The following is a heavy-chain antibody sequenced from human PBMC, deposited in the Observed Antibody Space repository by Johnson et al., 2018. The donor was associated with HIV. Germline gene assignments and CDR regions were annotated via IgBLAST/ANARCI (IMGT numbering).Heavy chain of an antibody. V-gene: IGHV3-20*04. CDR1: GFTFDDYG. CDR2: MNWNGGST. Sequence: EVQLVESGGGVVRPGGSLRLSCAASGFTFDDYGMSWVRQAPGKGLEWVSGMNWNGGSTGYADSVKGRFTISRDNAKNSLYLQMNSLRAEDTALYYCARDPSTAAADSKDAFDIWGQGTMVTVSS. J-gene: IGHJ3*02. D-gene: IGHD6-13*01. CDR3: ARDPSTAAADSKDAFDI.